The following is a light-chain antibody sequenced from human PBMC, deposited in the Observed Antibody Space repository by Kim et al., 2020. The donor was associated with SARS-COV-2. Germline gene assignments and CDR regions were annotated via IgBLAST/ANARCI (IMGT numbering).Light chain of an antibody. CDR3: QQYGSSTWT. J-gene: IGKJ1*01. CDR1: QSVSSSY. Sequence: YPGARATLACRASQSVSSSYLAWYQQKPGQAPRLLIYGASSRATGIPDRFSGSGSGTDFTLTISRLEPEDFAVYYCQQYGSSTWTFGQGTKVDIK. CDR2: GAS. V-gene: IGKV3-20*01.